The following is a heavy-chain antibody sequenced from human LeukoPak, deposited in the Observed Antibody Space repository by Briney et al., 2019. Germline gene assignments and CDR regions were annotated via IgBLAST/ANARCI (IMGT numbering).Heavy chain of an antibody. Sequence: ASVKVSCKASGGIFNTFVISWVRQAPEQGLELMGRIIPLLGLADYAQNFQGRVTITADKSTSTAYMELSSLRSEDTAVYYCARADSTLYGDYRGYFDPWGQGTLVTVSS. CDR1: GGIFNTFV. CDR2: IIPLLGLA. CDR3: ARADSTLYGDYRGYFDP. V-gene: IGHV1-69*04. D-gene: IGHD4-17*01. J-gene: IGHJ5*02.